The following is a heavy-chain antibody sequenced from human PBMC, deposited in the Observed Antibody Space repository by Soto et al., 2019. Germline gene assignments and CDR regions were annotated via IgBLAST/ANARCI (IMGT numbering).Heavy chain of an antibody. Sequence: QLQLQESGPGLVKPSETLSLTCTVSGGSISSSSYYWGWIRQPPGKGLEWIGSIYYSGSTYYNPSLKSRVTISVDTSKNQFSLKLSSVTAADTAVYYCARLGDSLRQLRCDYWGQGTLVTVSS. CDR3: ARLGDSLRQLRCDY. V-gene: IGHV4-39*01. J-gene: IGHJ4*02. D-gene: IGHD6-6*01. CDR2: IYYSGST. CDR1: GGSISSSSYY.